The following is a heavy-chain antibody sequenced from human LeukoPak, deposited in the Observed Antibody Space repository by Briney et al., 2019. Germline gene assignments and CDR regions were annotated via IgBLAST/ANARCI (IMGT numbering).Heavy chain of an antibody. CDR1: GYSFTGNY. J-gene: IGHJ5*02. CDR2: INANSGGT. V-gene: IGHV1-2*02. CDR3: ARRVGDSSGYYSPPWSWFDP. D-gene: IGHD3-22*01. Sequence: GASVKVSCKASGYSFTGNYMHWVRQAPGQGLEWMGWINANSGGTNYAQKFQDRVSMTRDTSISTAYMELSGLRSDDTAVYYCARRVGDSSGYYSPPWSWFDPWGQGTLVTVSS.